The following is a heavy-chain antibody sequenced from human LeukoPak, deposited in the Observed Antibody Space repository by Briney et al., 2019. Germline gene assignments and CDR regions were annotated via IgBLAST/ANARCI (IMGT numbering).Heavy chain of an antibody. Sequence: GGSLRLSCEVSGFTFSSNWMSWVRQAPGKGLEWVANIKQDGSENYYVDSVKGRFTISRDNARNSLYLQMNSLRAEDTAVYYCARISGGWSRGAFDVWGQGTMVIVSS. CDR1: GFTFSSNW. CDR2: IKQDGSEN. CDR3: ARISGGWSRGAFDV. V-gene: IGHV3-7*04. J-gene: IGHJ3*01. D-gene: IGHD6-19*01.